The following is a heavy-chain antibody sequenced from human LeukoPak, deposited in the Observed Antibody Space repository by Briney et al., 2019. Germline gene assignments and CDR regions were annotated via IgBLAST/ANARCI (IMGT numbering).Heavy chain of an antibody. Sequence: GASVKVSCKASGYTFTSYYMQWVRQAPGQGLEWMGIINPSGGSTSYAQKFQGRVTMTRDTSTSTVYMELSSLRSEDTAVYYCASNFIAAAGTWGLDPWGQGTLVTVFS. J-gene: IGHJ5*02. V-gene: IGHV1-46*03. CDR3: ASNFIAAAGTWGLDP. D-gene: IGHD6-13*01. CDR2: INPSGGST. CDR1: GYTFTSYY.